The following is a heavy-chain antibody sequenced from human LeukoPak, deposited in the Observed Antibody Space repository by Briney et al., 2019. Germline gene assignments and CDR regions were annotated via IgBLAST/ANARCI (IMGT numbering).Heavy chain of an antibody. CDR1: GGSISSSSYY. CDR2: IYYIGST. J-gene: IGHJ3*02. D-gene: IGHD1-26*01. Sequence: PSETLSLTCTVSGGSISSSSYYWGWIRQPPGKGLEWIGNIYYIGSTYYNPSLKSRVTISVDKSKNQFSLKLSSVTAADTAVYYCASGMVTSEDAFDIWGQGTMVTVSS. CDR3: ASGMVTSEDAFDI. V-gene: IGHV4-39*07.